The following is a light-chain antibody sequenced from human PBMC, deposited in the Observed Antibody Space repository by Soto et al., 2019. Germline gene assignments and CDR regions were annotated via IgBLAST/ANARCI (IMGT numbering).Light chain of an antibody. CDR3: QQRSNWPLT. V-gene: IGKV3-11*01. CDR1: QSVSSY. Sequence: DIVLTQSPGTLSLSPGERATLSCRASQSVSSYLVWFQQKPGQAPRLLIYDASTRATGVPARFSGSGSGTDFTLTISSLEPEDFEVYYCQQRSNWPLTFGPGTKVDIK. J-gene: IGKJ3*01. CDR2: DAS.